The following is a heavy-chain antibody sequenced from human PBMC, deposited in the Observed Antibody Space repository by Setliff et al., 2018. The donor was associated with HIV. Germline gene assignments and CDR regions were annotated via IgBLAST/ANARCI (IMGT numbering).Heavy chain of an antibody. J-gene: IGHJ4*02. CDR3: ASSRRAIYYDFWSGYSDY. D-gene: IGHD3-3*01. CDR1: GGSISSSSYY. CDR2: IYYSGST. Sequence: PSETLSLTCIVSGGSISSSSYYWGWVRQPPGKGLEWIASIYYSGSTYHNPSLNNRVSISVDTPKNQFSLKVTSVTAADTAVYYCASSRRAIYYDFWSGYSDYWGQGTLVTVSS. V-gene: IGHV4-39*01.